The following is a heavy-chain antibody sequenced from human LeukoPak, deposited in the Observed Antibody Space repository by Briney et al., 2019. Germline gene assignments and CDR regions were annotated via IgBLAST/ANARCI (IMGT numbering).Heavy chain of an antibody. D-gene: IGHD2-15*01. CDR3: ARDSPESGSRGGY. CDR2: IIPIFGTA. CDR1: GGTFSSYA. Sequence: ASVKVSCKASGGTFSSYAISWVRQAPGQGLEWMGGIIPIFGTANYAQKFQGRVTITADKSTSTAYMELSSLRSEDTAVYYCARDSPESGSRGGYWGQGILVTVSS. J-gene: IGHJ4*02. V-gene: IGHV1-69*06.